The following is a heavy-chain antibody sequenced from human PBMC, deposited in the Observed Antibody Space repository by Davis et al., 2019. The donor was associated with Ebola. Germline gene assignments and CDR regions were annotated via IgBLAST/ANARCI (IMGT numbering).Heavy chain of an antibody. Sequence: ASVKVSCKASGGTFSSYGISWVRQAPGQGLEWMGWISAYNGNTNYAQKLQGRVTMTTDTSTSTAYMELRSLRSDDTAVYYCARGGCSGGSCYSSDYWGQGTLVTVSS. D-gene: IGHD2-15*01. V-gene: IGHV1-18*01. CDR3: ARGGCSGGSCYSSDY. CDR1: GGTFSSYG. CDR2: ISAYNGNT. J-gene: IGHJ4*02.